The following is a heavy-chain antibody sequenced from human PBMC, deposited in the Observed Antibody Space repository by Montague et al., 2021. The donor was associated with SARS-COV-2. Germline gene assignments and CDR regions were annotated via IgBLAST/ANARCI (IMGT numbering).Heavy chain of an antibody. CDR2: TSRRGSS. D-gene: IGHD1-14*01. Sequence: SETLSLTCTVSGGSVISSDWWSWVRQPPGKGLEWIGETSRRGSSNYNAALKSLVTIALHQSTSQFSLTLNSVTAADTAVYYCTRRNLVTDFDSWGQGALVTVSS. CDR3: TRRNLVTDFDS. J-gene: IGHJ4*01. V-gene: IGHV4-4*02. CDR1: GGSVISSDW.